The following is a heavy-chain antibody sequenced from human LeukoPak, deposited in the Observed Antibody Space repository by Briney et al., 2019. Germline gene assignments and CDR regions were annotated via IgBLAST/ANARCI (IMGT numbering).Heavy chain of an antibody. D-gene: IGHD4-17*01. V-gene: IGHV4-38-2*01. CDR3: ARGGYYGDPPLDY. Sequence: SETLSHTCAVSGYSISSGYYWGWIRQPPGKGLEWIGSIYHSGSTYYNPSLKSRVTISVDTSKNQFSLKLSSVTAADTAVYYCARGGYYGDPPLDYWGQGTLVTVSS. J-gene: IGHJ4*02. CDR1: GYSISSGYY. CDR2: IYHSGST.